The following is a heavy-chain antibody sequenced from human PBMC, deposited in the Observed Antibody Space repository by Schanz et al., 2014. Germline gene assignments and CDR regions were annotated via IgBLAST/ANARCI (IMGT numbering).Heavy chain of an antibody. J-gene: IGHJ5*02. V-gene: IGHV3-30*03. CDR3: ASYDFWSGYSFDP. Sequence: QVKLVESGGGVVQPGRSLRLSCEASGFTFSNYGMHWVRQAPGKGLEWVAVISYDGSNKYYADSVKGRFTISRDNAKNSLYLQMNSLRVEDTAVYYCASYDFWSGYSFDPWGQGTLVTVSS. D-gene: IGHD3-3*01. CDR1: GFTFSNYG. CDR2: ISYDGSNK.